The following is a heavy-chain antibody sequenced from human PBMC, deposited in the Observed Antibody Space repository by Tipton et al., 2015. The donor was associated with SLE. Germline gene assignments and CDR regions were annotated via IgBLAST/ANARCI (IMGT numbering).Heavy chain of an antibody. D-gene: IGHD5-12*01. J-gene: IGHJ4*02. CDR1: GYTFISYG. CDR3: ARGYTGYDYQYYFDS. V-gene: IGHV1-18*01. Sequence: QLVQSGAEVKKPGAPVKVSCKASGYTFISYGISWVRQAPGQGLEWMGWISAYNGNTNYAQKLQGRVTMTSDTSTNTAYMELRSLRSDDTAVYYCARGYTGYDYQYYFDSWGQGTLVTVSS. CDR2: ISAYNGNT.